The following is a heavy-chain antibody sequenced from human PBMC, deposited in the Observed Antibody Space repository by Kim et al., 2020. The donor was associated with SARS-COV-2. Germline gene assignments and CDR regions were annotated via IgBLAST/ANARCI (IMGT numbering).Heavy chain of an antibody. Sequence: EEGRFTITRDNSKNTLYLQMNSLRAEDTAVYYWASESSYGAVSYFNFDYWGQGTLVTASS. D-gene: IGHD3-10*01. V-gene: IGHV3-30*07. J-gene: IGHJ4*02. CDR3: ASESSYGAVSYFNFDY.